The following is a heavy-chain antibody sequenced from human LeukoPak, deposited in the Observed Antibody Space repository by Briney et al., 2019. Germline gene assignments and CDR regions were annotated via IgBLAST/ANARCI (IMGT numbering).Heavy chain of an antibody. V-gene: IGHV7-4-1*02. J-gene: IGHJ4*02. CDR2: INTNTGNP. D-gene: IGHD3-10*01. CDR3: ARVLAMVRGAPFDY. CDR1: GYTFTSYG. Sequence: ASVKVSCKASGYTFTSYGMNWVRQAPGQGLEWMGWINTNTGNPTYAQGFTGRFVFSLDTSVSTAYLQITSLKAEDTAVYYCARVLAMVRGAPFDYWGQGTLVTVSS.